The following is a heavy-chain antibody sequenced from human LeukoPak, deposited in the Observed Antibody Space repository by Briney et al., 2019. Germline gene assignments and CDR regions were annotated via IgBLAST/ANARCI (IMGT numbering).Heavy chain of an antibody. CDR3: ARTSDAASEAFDI. V-gene: IGHV4-30-4*01. Sequence: SETLSLTCTVSGGSIGSGDYYWSWIRQPPGKGLEWIGYIYYSGSTYYNPSLKSRVTISVDTSKNQFSLKLSSVTAADTAVYYCARTSDAASEAFDIWGQGTMVTVSS. J-gene: IGHJ3*02. CDR2: IYYSGST. CDR1: GGSIGSGDYY.